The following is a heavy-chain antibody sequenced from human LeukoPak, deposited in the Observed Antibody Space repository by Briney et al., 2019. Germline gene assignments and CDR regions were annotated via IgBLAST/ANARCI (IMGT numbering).Heavy chain of an antibody. V-gene: IGHV4-4*02. CDR1: GGSISSGNW. D-gene: IGHD3-10*01. CDR3: ASPTYYGGFDI. CDR2: IYHSGST. Sequence: NPSGTLSLTCAVSGGSISSGNWWSWVRQPPGKGLEWIGEIYHSGSTNYNPSLKSRVTISLDKSKNQFSLKLSSVTAADTAVYYCASPTYYGGFDIWGQGTMVTVSS. J-gene: IGHJ3*02.